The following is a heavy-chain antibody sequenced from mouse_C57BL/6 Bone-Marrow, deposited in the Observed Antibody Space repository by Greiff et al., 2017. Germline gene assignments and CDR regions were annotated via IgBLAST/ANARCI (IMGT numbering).Heavy chain of an antibody. J-gene: IGHJ3*01. CDR3: ARYYYDYSWFAY. CDR1: GYPFTGYW. Sequence: QVQLQQSGAELMKPGASVKLSCKATGYPFTGYWIEWVKQRPGHGLEWIGEILPGSGSTNYNEKFKGKATFTADKSSNTAYMQLSSLTTDDSAIDYCARYYYDYSWFAYWGQGTLVTVSA. D-gene: IGHD1-1*02. V-gene: IGHV1-9*01. CDR2: ILPGSGST.